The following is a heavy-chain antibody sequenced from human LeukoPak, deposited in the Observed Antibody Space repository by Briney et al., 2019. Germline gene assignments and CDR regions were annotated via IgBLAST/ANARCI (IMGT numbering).Heavy chain of an antibody. V-gene: IGHV3-7*01. CDR1: GFSFSSYW. CDR3: ARDTRAGTLDN. D-gene: IGHD1-7*01. Sequence: GGSLRLSCAASGFSFSSYWMSWVRQAPGKGLEWVANIYKDGSEKYYVDSVKGRFTISRDNTKNSLYLQMNSLRAEDTAVYYCARDTRAGTLDNWGQGTLVTVSS. J-gene: IGHJ4*02. CDR2: IYKDGSEK.